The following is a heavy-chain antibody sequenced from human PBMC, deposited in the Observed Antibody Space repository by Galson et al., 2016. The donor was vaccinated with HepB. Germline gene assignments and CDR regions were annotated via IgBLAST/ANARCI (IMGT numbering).Heavy chain of an antibody. D-gene: IGHD4-23*01. CDR2: IYFGGTT. J-gene: IGHJ3*02. V-gene: IGHV4-59*01. Sequence: SETLSLTCTVSGGSISPYFWSWIRRPPGKGLEWIAYIYFGGTTNYNPSLKSRVTISLDTSKGQFSLKVTSVTAADSAVYYCARSYGGYAFDIWGQGTMVTGSS. CDR3: ARSYGGYAFDI. CDR1: GGSISPYF.